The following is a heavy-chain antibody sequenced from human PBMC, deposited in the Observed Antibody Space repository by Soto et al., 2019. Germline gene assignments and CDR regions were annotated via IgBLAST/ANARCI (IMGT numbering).Heavy chain of an antibody. D-gene: IGHD1-26*01. CDR3: ARVATGSYNSFDP. J-gene: IGHJ5*02. CDR2: INSDGTTT. V-gene: IGHV3-74*01. Sequence: EVQLVESGGGLVQPGGSLRLSCAASGFTFTSYWMHWVRQAPGMGLMWVSRINSDGTTTTYADSVKGRFTISRDNAKNTLYLQMNSLRAEDTAVYYCARVATGSYNSFDPWGPGTLVTVSS. CDR1: GFTFTSYW.